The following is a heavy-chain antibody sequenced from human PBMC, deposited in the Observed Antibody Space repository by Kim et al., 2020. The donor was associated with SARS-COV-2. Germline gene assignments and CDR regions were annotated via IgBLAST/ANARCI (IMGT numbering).Heavy chain of an antibody. CDR3: AKEGVRGAN. Sequence: GSTYYADSVKCRFTISRDNSKNTLYLQMNSLRAEDTAVYYCAKEGVRGANWGQGTLVTVSS. D-gene: IGHD3-10*01. V-gene: IGHV3-23*01. CDR2: GST. J-gene: IGHJ4*02.